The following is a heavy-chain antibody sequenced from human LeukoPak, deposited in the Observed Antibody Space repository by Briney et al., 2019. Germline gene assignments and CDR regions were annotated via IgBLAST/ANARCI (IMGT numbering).Heavy chain of an antibody. D-gene: IGHD2-21*02. Sequence: GGSLRLSCAASGFTFSNYAMSWVRQAPGKGLEWVSAISGSGATTYYADSVKGRFTISRDNSKNTLYLQMNSLRAEDTAVYYCAKAHYCGGDCYQDYWGQGTLVTVSS. V-gene: IGHV3-23*01. CDR2: ISGSGATT. CDR1: GFTFSNYA. CDR3: AKAHYCGGDCYQDY. J-gene: IGHJ4*02.